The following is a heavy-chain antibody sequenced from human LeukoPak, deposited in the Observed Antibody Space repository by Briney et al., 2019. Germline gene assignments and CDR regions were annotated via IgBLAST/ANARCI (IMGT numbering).Heavy chain of an antibody. CDR1: GGSISSYY. J-gene: IGHJ3*02. V-gene: IGHV4-59*01. D-gene: IGHD3-22*01. CDR2: IYYSGST. CDR3: ARVIRYYYDSSGYDAFDI. Sequence: KASETLSLTCTVSGGSISSYYWSWIRQPPGKGLEWIGYIYYSGSTNYNPSLKSRVTISVDTSKNQFSLKLSSVTAADTAVYYCARVIRYYYDSSGYDAFDIWGQGTMVTVFS.